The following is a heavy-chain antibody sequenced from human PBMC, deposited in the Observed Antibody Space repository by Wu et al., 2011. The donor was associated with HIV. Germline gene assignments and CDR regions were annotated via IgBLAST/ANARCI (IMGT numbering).Heavy chain of an antibody. V-gene: IGHV1-69*14. Sequence: QVQLVQSGAEVKTPGSSVKVSCKASGDTFSNYAITWVRQVPGQGLEWVGRIIPLFGTANYAQNFQGRVTITADKYTTIAYLELRSLRSEDTAMYYCARDGWGSQYYFDYWGQGTLVTVSS. CDR1: GDTFSNYA. J-gene: IGHJ4*02. CDR2: IIPLFGTA. D-gene: IGHD3-16*01. CDR3: ARDGWGSQYYFDY.